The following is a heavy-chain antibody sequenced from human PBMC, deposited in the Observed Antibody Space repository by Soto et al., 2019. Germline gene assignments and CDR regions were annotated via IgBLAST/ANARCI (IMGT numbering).Heavy chain of an antibody. CDR1: GFTFSSYA. Sequence: PGGSLRLSCAASGFTFSSYAMSWVRQAPGKGLEWVSTIIYSGGTTYYADSVKGRFTISRDNSKNTLYLQMNSLRAEDTAVYYCAKDLGDCLYYYYGMDVWGQGTTVTVSS. D-gene: IGHD2-21*02. CDR3: AKDLGDCLYYYYGMDV. V-gene: IGHV3-23*01. J-gene: IGHJ6*02. CDR2: IIYSGGTT.